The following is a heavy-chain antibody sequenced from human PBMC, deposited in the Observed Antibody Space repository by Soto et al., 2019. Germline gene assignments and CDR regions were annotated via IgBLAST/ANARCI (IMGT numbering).Heavy chain of an antibody. CDR2: ISYDGTKN. Sequence: SLRLSCVASGLTLSNYAMHWVRQAPGKGLEWVALISYDGTKNHYADSVKGRFTISRDNSKNMVYLQMNSLRTEDTAVYYCARDNDSSGYSHIDYWGQGALVTVSS. V-gene: IGHV3-30*03. CDR3: ARDNDSSGYSHIDY. CDR1: GLTLSNYA. D-gene: IGHD3-22*01. J-gene: IGHJ4*02.